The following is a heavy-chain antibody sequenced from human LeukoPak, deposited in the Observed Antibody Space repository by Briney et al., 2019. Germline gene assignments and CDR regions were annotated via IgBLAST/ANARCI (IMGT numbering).Heavy chain of an antibody. CDR2: ISGSGGST. CDR1: GFTFSSFV. D-gene: IGHD3-22*01. CDR3: AKQSGSYYFDSSGYYFY. Sequence: GGSLRLSCAASGFTFSSFVMSWVRQAPGKGLEWVSAISGSGGSTFYADSVKGRFTISRDNSRNTLYLQMSSLRAEDTAVYYCAKQSGSYYFDSSGYYFYWGQGTQVTVSS. V-gene: IGHV3-23*01. J-gene: IGHJ4*02.